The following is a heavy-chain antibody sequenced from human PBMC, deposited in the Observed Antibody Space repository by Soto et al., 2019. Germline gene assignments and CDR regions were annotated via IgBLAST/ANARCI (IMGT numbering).Heavy chain of an antibody. CDR2: ISSSGRTI. CDR3: ARIYSRSSNLDY. D-gene: IGHD6-6*01. J-gene: IGHJ4*02. CDR1: GFTFSDYY. Sequence: GGSLRLSCAASGFTFSDYYMSWIRQAPGKGLEWVSHISSSGRTIYYADSVKGRFTISRDNAKNSLYLQMNSLRAEDTAVYYCARIYSRSSNLDYWGQGTLGTVPQ. V-gene: IGHV3-11*01.